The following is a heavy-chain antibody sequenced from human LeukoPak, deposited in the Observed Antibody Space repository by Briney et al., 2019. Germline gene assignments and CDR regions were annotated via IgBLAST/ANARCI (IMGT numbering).Heavy chain of an antibody. D-gene: IGHD6-13*01. CDR3: ARLAGAGYSSSWYGSIDY. J-gene: IGHJ4*02. CDR1: GGSISSNDHY. CDR2: IYDSGNT. Sequence: SQTLSLTCNVSGGSISSNDHYWNWIRQPPGKGLEWIGCIYDSGNTYYKPSLKSRVTVSVDTSMNQFSLKLSSVTAADTAVYYCARLAGAGYSSSWYGSIDYWGQGTLVTVSS. V-gene: IGHV4-30-4*01.